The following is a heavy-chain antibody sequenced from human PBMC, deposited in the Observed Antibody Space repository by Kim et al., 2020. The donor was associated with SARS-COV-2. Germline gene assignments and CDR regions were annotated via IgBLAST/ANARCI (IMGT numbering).Heavy chain of an antibody. CDR2: VYYSGTT. J-gene: IGHJ5*01. D-gene: IGHD3-16*01. CDR1: GVSISRSNSH. CDR3: GSREMTGWGRNGGFDY. Sequence: AETLSLTCTVSGVSISRSNSHWGWNRQPPGKGLEWFGSVYYSGTTFENPSLKSRVIISVNTSDNQLSLKLTLVTADATADYYWGSREMTGWGRNGGFDY. V-gene: IGHV4-39*01.